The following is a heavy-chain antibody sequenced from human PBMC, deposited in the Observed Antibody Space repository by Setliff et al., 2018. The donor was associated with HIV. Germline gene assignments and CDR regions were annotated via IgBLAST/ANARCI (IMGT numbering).Heavy chain of an antibody. J-gene: IGHJ4*02. V-gene: IGHV3-21*04. Sequence: GGSLRLSCVASEFTFSTYGMNWVRQAPGKGLEWVSSISSSGTYIYYADSVKGRFTISRDNSKNSLYLEMNSLRTEDTALYYCVKDKSRGIFGVVFEYWGQGTVVTVSS. D-gene: IGHD3-3*01. CDR3: VKDKSRGIFGVVFEY. CDR1: EFTFSTYG. CDR2: ISSSGTYI.